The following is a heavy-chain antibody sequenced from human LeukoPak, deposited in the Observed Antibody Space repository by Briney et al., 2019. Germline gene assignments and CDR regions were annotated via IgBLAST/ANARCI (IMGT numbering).Heavy chain of an antibody. Sequence: PGGSLRLSCAASGFTFSSYAMSWVRQAPGKGLEWVSAISGSGGSAYYADSVKGRFTISRDNSKNTLYLQMNSLRAEDTAVYYCAKVGPDIVATISYYGMDVWGQGTTVTVSS. D-gene: IGHD5-12*01. CDR3: AKVGPDIVATISYYGMDV. CDR1: GFTFSSYA. CDR2: ISGSGGSA. V-gene: IGHV3-23*01. J-gene: IGHJ6*02.